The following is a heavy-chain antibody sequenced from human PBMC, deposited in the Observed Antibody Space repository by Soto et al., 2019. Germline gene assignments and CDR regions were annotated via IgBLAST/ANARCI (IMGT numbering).Heavy chain of an antibody. CDR2: INPNSGGT. D-gene: IGHD3-10*01. V-gene: IGHV1-2*02. Sequence: ASVKVSCKASGYTFTGYYMHWVRQAPGQGLEWMGWINPNSGGTNYAQKFQGGVTMTRDTSISTAYMELSRLRSDDTAVYYCARDSLMVRGVIKYYYGMDVWGQGTTVTVSS. J-gene: IGHJ6*02. CDR3: ARDSLMVRGVIKYYYGMDV. CDR1: GYTFTGYY.